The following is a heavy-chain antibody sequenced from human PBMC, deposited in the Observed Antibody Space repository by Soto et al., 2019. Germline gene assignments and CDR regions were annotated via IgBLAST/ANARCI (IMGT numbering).Heavy chain of an antibody. D-gene: IGHD1-26*01. CDR1: GGSISSYY. J-gene: IGHJ4*02. CDR3: ASLRSGSYYFDY. Sequence: SETLSLTCTVSGGSISSYYWSWIRQPPGKGLGWIGYIYYGGSTNYNPSLKSRVTISVDTSNNQFSLKLTSVTAADTAVYYCASLRSGSYYFDYWGQGTLVTVSS. CDR2: IYYGGST. V-gene: IGHV4-59*08.